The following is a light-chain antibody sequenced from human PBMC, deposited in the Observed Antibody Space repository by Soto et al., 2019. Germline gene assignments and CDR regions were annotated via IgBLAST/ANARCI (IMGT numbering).Light chain of an antibody. CDR3: AAWDGSLNVVL. CDR2: RND. CDR1: SSNIGSHA. Sequence: QTVVTQPPSASGTPGQRVTISCSGSSSNIGSHAVNWYQHVPGTAPKPLLNRNDQRASGVPDRFSGSKSGTSASLAISGLQSEDEADYYCAAWDGSLNVVLFGGGTKLTVL. V-gene: IGLV1-44*01. J-gene: IGLJ2*01.